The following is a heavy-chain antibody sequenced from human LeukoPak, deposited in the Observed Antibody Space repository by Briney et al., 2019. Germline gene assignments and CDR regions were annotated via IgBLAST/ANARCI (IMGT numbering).Heavy chain of an antibody. CDR1: GFTFSSYA. CDR2: IRSKAYGCTT. D-gene: IGHD3-16*02. J-gene: IGHJ4*02. Sequence: PGGSLRLSCAASGFTFSSYAMSRGRQARGKGLEWVGFIRSKAYGCTTEYAAAVKDRCTIARDDSKSIAYLQMNSLQTEDTAVYYCTRIYDYVWGTYPTDYWGQGTLVTVSS. CDR3: TRIYDYVWGTYPTDY. V-gene: IGHV3-49*04.